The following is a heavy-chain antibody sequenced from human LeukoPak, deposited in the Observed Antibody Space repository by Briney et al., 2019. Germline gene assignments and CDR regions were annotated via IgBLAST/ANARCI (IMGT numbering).Heavy chain of an antibody. D-gene: IGHD6-6*01. V-gene: IGHV1-2*02. J-gene: IGHJ6*03. CDR3: ARDEPRSSSSTYYYYYVDV. CDR2: INPNSGGT. Sequence: ASVKVSCKASGYTFTGYYMHWVRQAPGQGLEWMGWINPNSGGTNYAQKFQGRVTMTRDTSISTAYMELSRLRSDDTAVYYCARDEPRSSSSTYYYYYVDVWGKGTTVTVSS. CDR1: GYTFTGYY.